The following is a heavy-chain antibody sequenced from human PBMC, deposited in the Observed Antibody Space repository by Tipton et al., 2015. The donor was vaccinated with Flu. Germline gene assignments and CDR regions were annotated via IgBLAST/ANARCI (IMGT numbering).Heavy chain of an antibody. CDR3: ARAYYDSSGSVYYFDY. CDR1: GGSISSGGYY. D-gene: IGHD3-22*01. CDR2: IYYSGST. Sequence: LRLSCTVSGGSISSGGYYWSWIRQHPGKGLEWIGYIYYSGSTYYNPSLKSRVTISVDTSKNQFSLKLSSVTAADTAVYYCARAYYDSSGSVYYFDYWGQGTLVTVSS. V-gene: IGHV4-31*02. J-gene: IGHJ4*02.